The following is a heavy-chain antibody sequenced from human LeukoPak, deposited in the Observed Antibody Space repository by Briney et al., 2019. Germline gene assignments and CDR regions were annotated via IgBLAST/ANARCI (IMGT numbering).Heavy chain of an antibody. Sequence: GASVKVSCKASGHTFTGYHMHWVRQAPGQGLEWMGVINPSGDGTNYPQRFQGRVTLTRDTSTSTVYMELSSLRSEDTAIYYCAKETPNTGWFDPWGQGTLVTVSS. V-gene: IGHV1-46*01. CDR2: INPSGDGT. CDR1: GHTFTGYH. CDR3: AKETPNTGWFDP. D-gene: IGHD1-14*01. J-gene: IGHJ5*02.